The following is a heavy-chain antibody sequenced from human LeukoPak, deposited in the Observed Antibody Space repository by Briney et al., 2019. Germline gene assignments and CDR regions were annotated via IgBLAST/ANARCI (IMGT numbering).Heavy chain of an antibody. V-gene: IGHV3-23*01. CDR1: GFTFSSYA. Sequence: GVLRLSCAASGFTFSSYAMSWVRQAPGKGLEWVSAISVSGGSTYYADSVKGRFTISRDNSKNTLYLQMNSLRAEDTAVYYCAKDRYYYGSGINWFDGWGQGTLVTASS. D-gene: IGHD3-10*01. CDR2: ISVSGGST. J-gene: IGHJ5*02. CDR3: AKDRYYYGSGINWFDG.